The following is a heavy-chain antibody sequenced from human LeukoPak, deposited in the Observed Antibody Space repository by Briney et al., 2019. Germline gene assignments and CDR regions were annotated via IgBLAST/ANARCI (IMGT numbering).Heavy chain of an antibody. J-gene: IGHJ6*03. V-gene: IGHV4-34*01. Sequence: SETLSLTCAVYGGSFSGYYWSRIRQPPGKGLEWIGEINHSGSTNYNPSLKSRVTISVDTSKNQFSLKLSSVTAADTAVYYCARVKRGYCSSTSCPDSRWNYYYYYYMDVWGKGTTVTVSS. D-gene: IGHD2-2*01. CDR2: INHSGST. CDR3: ARVKRGYCSSTSCPDSRWNYYYYYYMDV. CDR1: GGSFSGYY.